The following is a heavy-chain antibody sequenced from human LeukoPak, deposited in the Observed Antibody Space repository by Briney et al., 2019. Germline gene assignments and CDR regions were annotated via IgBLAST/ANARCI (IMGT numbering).Heavy chain of an antibody. Sequence: ASVKVSCKASGYTFTGYYMHWVRQAPGQGLEWMGWINPNSGGTNYAQKFQGRVTMTRDTSISTAYMELSSLRSEDTAVYYCARFQNEYYYDSSGFNWFDPWGQGTLVTVSS. J-gene: IGHJ5*02. CDR2: INPNSGGT. CDR3: ARFQNEYYYDSSGFNWFDP. CDR1: GYTFTGYY. V-gene: IGHV1-2*02. D-gene: IGHD3-22*01.